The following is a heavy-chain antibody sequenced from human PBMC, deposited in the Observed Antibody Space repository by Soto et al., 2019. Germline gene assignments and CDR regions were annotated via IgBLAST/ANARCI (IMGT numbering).Heavy chain of an antibody. D-gene: IGHD6-13*01. Sequence: QVQLVQSGAEVKKPGASVKVSCKASGYTFSTYAMHWVRQAPGQRLEWMGWINAGNGNTKYSQNFQGRITITRDTSASTAYLELSSLRSEATAVYYCARESSSSWPFDRWGQGTLVTVS. CDR1: GYTFSTYA. V-gene: IGHV1-3*01. CDR3: ARESSSSWPFDR. J-gene: IGHJ4*02. CDR2: INAGNGNT.